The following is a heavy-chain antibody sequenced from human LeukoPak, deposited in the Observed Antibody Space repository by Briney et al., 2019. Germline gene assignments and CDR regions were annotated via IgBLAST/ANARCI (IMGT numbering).Heavy chain of an antibody. Sequence: PSETLSLTCAVYGGSFRGYYWSWIRQPPGKGLEWIGEINHSGSTNYNPSLKSRVTISVDTSKNQFSLKLSSVTAADTAVYYCAGGRDGYTNFDYWGQGTLVTVSS. J-gene: IGHJ4*02. CDR3: AGGRDGYTNFDY. V-gene: IGHV4-34*01. CDR2: INHSGST. D-gene: IGHD5-24*01. CDR1: GGSFRGYY.